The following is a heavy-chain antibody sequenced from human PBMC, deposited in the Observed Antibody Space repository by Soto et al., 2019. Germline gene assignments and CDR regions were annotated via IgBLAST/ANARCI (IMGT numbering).Heavy chain of an antibody. Sequence: QVQLQESGPGLVKPSQTLSLSCTVSGGSIDSSDYYWSWIRQSPGKGLEWIGHIHYRGNTYYNPSLHSRLTIGFYSCRSRFSLKFSFVTAADTAVYFCARVPRLLGWLFVWGQGALVTVSS. CDR1: GGSIDSSDYY. CDR3: ARVPRLLGWLFV. V-gene: IGHV4-30-4*01. CDR2: IHYRGNT. D-gene: IGHD3-3*01. J-gene: IGHJ4*02.